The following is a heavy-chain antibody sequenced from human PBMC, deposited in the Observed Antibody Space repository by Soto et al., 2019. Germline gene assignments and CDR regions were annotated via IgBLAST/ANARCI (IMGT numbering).Heavy chain of an antibody. V-gene: IGHV3-30*03. CDR2: ISYDGSNK. J-gene: IGHJ4*02. CDR1: GFTFSSYG. D-gene: IGHD2-15*01. CDR3: ARPGYCSGGRCYFLQY. Sequence: PGGSLRLSCAASGFTFSSYGMHWVRQAPGKGLEWVAVISYDGSNKYYADSVKGRFSISRDNSKNTLYLQMDSLRAEDTAVYYCARPGYCSGGRCYFLQYWGQGALVTVSS.